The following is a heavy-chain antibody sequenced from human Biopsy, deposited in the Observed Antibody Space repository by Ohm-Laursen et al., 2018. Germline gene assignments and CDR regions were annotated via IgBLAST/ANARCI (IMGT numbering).Heavy chain of an antibody. J-gene: IGHJ6*02. D-gene: IGHD2/OR15-2a*01. V-gene: IGHV4-61*08. Sequence: PSQTLSLTWTVSGGSISSSGDYWSWIRQPPRKGLEWIGYISDRGSTNYNPSLKSRVTISVDTSKNQFSLRLNSVTAADTAVYYCARATNSTGWPYYYFYGMDVWGQGTTVTVSS. CDR1: GGSISSSGDY. CDR3: ARATNSTGWPYYYFYGMDV. CDR2: ISDRGST.